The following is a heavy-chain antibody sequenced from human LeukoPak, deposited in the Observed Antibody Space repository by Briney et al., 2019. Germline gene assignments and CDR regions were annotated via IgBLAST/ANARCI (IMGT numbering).Heavy chain of an antibody. J-gene: IGHJ6*02. CDR2: ISSSSSYI. D-gene: IGHD2-21*01. Sequence: GGPLRLSCAASGFTFSSYSMNWVRQAPGKGLEWVSSISSSSSYIYYADSVKGRFTISRDNAKNSLYLQMNSLRAEDTAVYYCARDIPNTHPTSWDYYYYGMDVWGQGTTVTVSS. CDR3: ARDIPNTHPTSWDYYYYGMDV. CDR1: GFTFSSYS. V-gene: IGHV3-21*01.